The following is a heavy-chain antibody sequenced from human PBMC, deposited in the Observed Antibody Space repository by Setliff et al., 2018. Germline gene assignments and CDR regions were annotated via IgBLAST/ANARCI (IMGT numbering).Heavy chain of an antibody. V-gene: IGHV1-8*01. D-gene: IGHD1-26*01. J-gene: IGHJ4*02. CDR1: GYTFNSYD. CDR3: ARVLHSGSYDDPLDY. CDR2: MNPNSGNT. Sequence: GASVKVSCKASGYTFNSYDINWVRQAPGQGLEWMGWMNPNSGNTGYAQKFQNRVTMTRNTSITTAYMELTSLRSEDTAVYYCARVLHSGSYDDPLDYWGQGTLVTVSS.